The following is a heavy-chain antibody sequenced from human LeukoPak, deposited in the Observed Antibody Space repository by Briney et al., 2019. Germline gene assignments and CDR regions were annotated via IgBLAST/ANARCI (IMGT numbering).Heavy chain of an antibody. Sequence: GGSLRLSCAASGFTFSNAWMSWVRQAPGKGLEWVGRIKSKTDGGTTDYAAPVKGRFTISRDDSKNTLYLQMNSLKTENTAVYYCTTERMVATPRSTDAFDIWGQGTMVTVSS. J-gene: IGHJ3*02. V-gene: IGHV3-15*01. CDR1: GFTFSNAW. D-gene: IGHD2-15*01. CDR2: IKSKTDGGTT. CDR3: TTERMVATPRSTDAFDI.